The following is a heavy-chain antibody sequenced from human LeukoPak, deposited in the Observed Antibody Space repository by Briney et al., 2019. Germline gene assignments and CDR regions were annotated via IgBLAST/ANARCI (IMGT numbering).Heavy chain of an antibody. D-gene: IGHD3-16*01. CDR1: GYSFTSNW. CDR2: IYPGDSDT. V-gene: IGHV5-51*01. Sequence: GESLKISCKGSGYSFTSNWIGWVRQMPGKGLEWMGIIYPGDSDTRHSPSFQGQVTISADKSISTAYLLWSSLKASDTAMYYCARLHSYAYHYWGQGTLVTVSS. CDR3: ARLHSYAYHY. J-gene: IGHJ4*02.